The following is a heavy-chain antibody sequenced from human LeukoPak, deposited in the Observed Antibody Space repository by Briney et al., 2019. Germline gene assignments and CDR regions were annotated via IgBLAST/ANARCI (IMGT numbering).Heavy chain of an antibody. D-gene: IGHD2-2*01. Sequence: ASVKVSCKASGYTFTSYDINWVRQATGQGREWMGWMNPNSGNTGYAQKFQGRVTMTRNPSISTAYMEVSSLRSEDTAVYYCARVPSSTRYYGMDVWGQGTTVTVSS. CDR2: MNPNSGNT. J-gene: IGHJ6*02. V-gene: IGHV1-8*01. CDR3: ARVPSSTRYYGMDV. CDR1: GYTFTSYD.